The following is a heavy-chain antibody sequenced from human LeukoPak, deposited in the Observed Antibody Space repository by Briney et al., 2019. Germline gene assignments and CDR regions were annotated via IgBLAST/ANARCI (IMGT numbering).Heavy chain of an antibody. CDR3: ATYRQVLLPFES. CDR1: GFPLRSYG. Sequence: GGSLRLSCAASGFPLRSYGLSWVRQTPGKVLEWVSSIFPSGGEIHYADSVRGRFTISRDNSKSTLSLQMNSLRAEDTAIYYCATYRQVLLPFESWGQGTLVTVSS. J-gene: IGHJ4*02. V-gene: IGHV3-23*01. CDR2: IFPSGGEI. D-gene: IGHD2-8*02.